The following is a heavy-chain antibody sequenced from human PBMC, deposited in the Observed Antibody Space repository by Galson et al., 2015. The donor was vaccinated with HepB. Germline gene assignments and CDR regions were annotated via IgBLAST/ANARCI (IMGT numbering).Heavy chain of an antibody. CDR2: ISSSSSYI. CDR3: ARDRVAMVRRVIIASGWFDP. D-gene: IGHD3-10*01. CDR1: GFTFSSYS. Sequence: SLRLSCAAPGFTFSSYSMNWVRQAPGKGLEWVSSISSSSSYIYYADSVKGRFTISRDNAKNSLYLQMNSLRAEDTAVYYCARDRVAMVRRVIIASGWFDPWGQGSLVTVSS. J-gene: IGHJ5*02. V-gene: IGHV3-21*01.